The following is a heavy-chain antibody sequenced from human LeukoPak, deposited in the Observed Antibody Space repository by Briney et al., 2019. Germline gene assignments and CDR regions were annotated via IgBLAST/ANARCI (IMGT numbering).Heavy chain of an antibody. CDR1: GGSFSGYY. CDR3: ARSYCSGGSCYVDWFDP. CDR2: TYHSGST. V-gene: IGHV4-34*01. J-gene: IGHJ5*02. D-gene: IGHD2-15*01. Sequence: SETLSLTCAVYGGSFSGYYWSWIRQSPGKGLEWIGETYHSGSTNYNPSLKSRVTISLDTSKNQFSLKLSSVTAADTAVYYCARSYCSGGSCYVDWFDPWGQGTLVTVSS.